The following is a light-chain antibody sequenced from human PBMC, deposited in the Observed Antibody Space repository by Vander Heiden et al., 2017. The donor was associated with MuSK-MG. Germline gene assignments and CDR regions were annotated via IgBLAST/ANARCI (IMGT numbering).Light chain of an antibody. CDR2: AAS. Sequence: DIQMTQSPSSLSAYVGDRVTITCRAIQVISSYLNWYQQNSGKAPKLLFYAASSLQSGVPSSFSGSGAGTDFTLTISRLQPEDFATYYCQQSYSTPWSFGQGTKVEIK. CDR3: QQSYSTPWS. CDR1: QVISSY. J-gene: IGKJ1*01. V-gene: IGKV1-39*01.